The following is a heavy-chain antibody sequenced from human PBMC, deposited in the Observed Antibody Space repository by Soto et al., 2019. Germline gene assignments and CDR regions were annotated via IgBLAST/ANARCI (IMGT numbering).Heavy chain of an antibody. CDR2: TSPRGDTI. CDR1: GFSLANYP. Sequence: GGSLRLSCVASGFSLANYPMNWVRQTPGKGLEWISYTSPRGDTIYYADSVEGRFTISRDNARNSLSLHMSSLRDEDSALYYWAKGPHTNVGWPYYFESWGPGVPVTVSS. V-gene: IGHV3-48*02. CDR3: AKGPHTNVGWPYYFES. J-gene: IGHJ4*02. D-gene: IGHD6-19*01.